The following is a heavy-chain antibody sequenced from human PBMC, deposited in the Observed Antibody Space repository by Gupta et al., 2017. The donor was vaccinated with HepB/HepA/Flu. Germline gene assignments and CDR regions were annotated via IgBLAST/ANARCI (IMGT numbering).Heavy chain of an antibody. D-gene: IGHD3-22*01. CDR2: IYYSGST. V-gene: IGHV4-59*01. CDR3: ATVKNYYDSSGYSYYFDY. J-gene: IGHJ4*02. CDR1: GGSISSYY. Sequence: QVQLQESGPGLVKPSETLSLTCAVSGGSISSYYWSWIRQPPGKGLEWIGYIYYSGSTNYNPSLKSRVTISVDTSKNQFFLKLSSVTAADTAVYYCATVKNYYDSSGYSYYFDYWGQGTLVTVSS.